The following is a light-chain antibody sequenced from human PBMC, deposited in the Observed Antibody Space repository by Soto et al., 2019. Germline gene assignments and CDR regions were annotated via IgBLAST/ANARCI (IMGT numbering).Light chain of an antibody. CDR2: AAS. J-gene: IGKJ2*01. V-gene: IGKV1-39*01. CDR3: QQSYSTPYT. CDR1: QSITSY. Sequence: DTQMTQSPSSLSASVGDRVTITCRASQSITSYLNWYQQKPGQAPILLIYAASSLQVGVPSRFSGSGSGTDFTLTISSLQPEDFAAYYCQQSYSTPYTFDQGTKLEIK.